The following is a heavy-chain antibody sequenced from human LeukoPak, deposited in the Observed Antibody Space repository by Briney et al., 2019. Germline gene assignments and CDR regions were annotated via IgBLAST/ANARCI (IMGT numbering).Heavy chain of an antibody. J-gene: IGHJ4*02. CDR1: GFAFSGYW. Sequence: GGSLRLSCVASGFAFSGYWMSWVRQAPGKGLEWVANINEDGSVKHYVDSVKGRFTISRDNAKNSVFLQMNSLRDEDTALYYCATSDDSSGSDWGQGTLVTVSS. V-gene: IGHV3-7*01. CDR3: ATSDDSSGSD. D-gene: IGHD3-22*01. CDR2: INEDGSVK.